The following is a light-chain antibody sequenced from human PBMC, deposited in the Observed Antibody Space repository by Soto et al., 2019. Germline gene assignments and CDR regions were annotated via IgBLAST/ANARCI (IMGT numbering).Light chain of an antibody. Sequence: QSVLTQPPSASGTPGQRVTISCSGSSSNIGINTVNWYQQLPGTARKLLIYSSNQRPSGVPDRFSGSKSGTSASLAISGLQSEDEADYYCAAWDDSLNGPVFGTGTKLTVL. CDR3: AAWDDSLNGPV. CDR2: SSN. V-gene: IGLV1-44*01. CDR1: SSNIGINT. J-gene: IGLJ1*01.